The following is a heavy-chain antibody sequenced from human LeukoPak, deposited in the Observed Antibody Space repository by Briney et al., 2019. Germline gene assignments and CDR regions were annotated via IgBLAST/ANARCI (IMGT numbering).Heavy chain of an antibody. D-gene: IGHD2-15*01. CDR2: ISGSGSGGST. CDR3: AKSGLNRFDY. Sequence: GGSLRLSCAASGFTFSSSAMSWVRQAPGKGLEWVSNISGSGSGGSTYYADSVKGRFTISRDNSKNTLYLQMNSLRAEDTAVYYCAKSGLNRFDYWGQGTLVTVSS. V-gene: IGHV3-23*01. J-gene: IGHJ4*02. CDR1: GFTFSSSA.